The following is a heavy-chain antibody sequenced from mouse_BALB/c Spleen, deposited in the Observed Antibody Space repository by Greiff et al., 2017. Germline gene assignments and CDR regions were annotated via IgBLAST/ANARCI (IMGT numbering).Heavy chain of an antibody. V-gene: IGHV1-9*01. J-gene: IGHJ3*01. D-gene: IGHD2-4*01. CDR2: ILPGSGST. CDR1: GYTFSSYW. CDR3: ARRTMITTGFAY. Sequence: VNVVESGAELMKPGASVKISCKATGYTFSSYWIEWVKQRPGHGLEWIGEILPGSGSTNYNEKFKGKATFTADTSSNTAYMQLSSLTSEDSAVYYCARRTMITTGFAYWGQGTLVTVSA.